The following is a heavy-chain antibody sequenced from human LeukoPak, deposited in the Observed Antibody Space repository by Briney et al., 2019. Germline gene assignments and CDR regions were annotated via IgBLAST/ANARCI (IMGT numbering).Heavy chain of an antibody. CDR1: GFTFITHS. J-gene: IGHJ6*03. CDR2: ISVRGVFI. V-gene: IGHV3-21*01. Sequence: PGGSLRLSCEASGFTFITHSMGWVRQAPGKGLEWVSSISVRGVFISYTDSVKGRFTISRDNARNSLYLQMNSLRAEDTAVYYCARGNYGEYYYYMDVWGKGTTVTISS. D-gene: IGHD1-7*01. CDR3: ARGNYGEYYYYMDV.